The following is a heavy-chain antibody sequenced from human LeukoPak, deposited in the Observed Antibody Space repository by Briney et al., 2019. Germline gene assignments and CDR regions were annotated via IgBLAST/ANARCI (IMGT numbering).Heavy chain of an antibody. Sequence: SETLSLTCTVSGGSISSYYWSWIRQPPGKGLEWIGYIYYSGSTNYNPSLKSRVTISVDTSKNQFFLKLSSVTAADTAVYYCARGGSGYDDAFDIWGPGTIVTVSS. CDR3: ARGGSGYDDAFDI. V-gene: IGHV4-59*01. CDR1: GGSISSYY. D-gene: IGHD5-12*01. CDR2: IYYSGST. J-gene: IGHJ3*02.